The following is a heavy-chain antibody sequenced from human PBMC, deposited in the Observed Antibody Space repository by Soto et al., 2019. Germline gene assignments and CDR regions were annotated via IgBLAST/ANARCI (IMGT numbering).Heavy chain of an antibody. Sequence: EVQLVESGGGLVQPGGSLRLSCAASGLTLSTSDSNWVRQAPGKGLEWVSHTSKGSGTTYYTDSVKGRFTISRDTAKNSLYLQMNSLRDEDTDVYYCATDRDYAFDIWGKGTMVTVSS. J-gene: IGHJ3*02. V-gene: IGHV3-48*02. CDR1: GLTLSTSD. CDR3: ATDRDYAFDI. CDR2: TSKGSGTT. D-gene: IGHD4-17*01.